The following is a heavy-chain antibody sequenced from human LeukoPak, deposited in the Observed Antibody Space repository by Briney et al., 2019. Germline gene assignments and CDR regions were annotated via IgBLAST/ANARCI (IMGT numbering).Heavy chain of an antibody. CDR3: ARLGYCSGGSCYPYYYYMDV. Sequence: PSETLSLTCTVSGGSISSYYWSWIRQSPGKGLEWIGYIYYSGSTNYNPSLKSRVTISVDTSKNQFSLKLSSVTAADTAVYYCARLGYCSGGSCYPYYYYMDVWGKGTTVTISS. J-gene: IGHJ6*03. V-gene: IGHV4-59*08. CDR2: IYYSGST. CDR1: GGSISSYY. D-gene: IGHD2-15*01.